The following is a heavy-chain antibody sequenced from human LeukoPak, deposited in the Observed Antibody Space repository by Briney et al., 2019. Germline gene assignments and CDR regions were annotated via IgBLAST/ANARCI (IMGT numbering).Heavy chain of an antibody. V-gene: IGHV4-34*01. J-gene: IGHJ4*02. CDR3: ARSGSGWYRPFGY. D-gene: IGHD6-19*01. CDR1: GGSFSGYY. Sequence: PSETLSLTCAVYGGSFSGYYWSWIRQPPGKGLEWIGEINHSGSTNYNPSLKSRVTISVDTSKNQFSLKLSSVTAADTAVYYCARSGSGWYRPFGYWGQGTLVTVSS. CDR2: INHSGST.